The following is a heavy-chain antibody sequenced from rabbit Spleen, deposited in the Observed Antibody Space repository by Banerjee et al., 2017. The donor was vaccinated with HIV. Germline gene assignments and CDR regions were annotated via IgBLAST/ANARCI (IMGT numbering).Heavy chain of an antibody. V-gene: IGHV1S40*01. D-gene: IGHD4-2*01. CDR3: ARDGTEGTAGTYYFDL. CDR2: IDAGSTGRT. CDR1: GFSFSSGYY. J-gene: IGHJ4*01. Sequence: QSLEESGGDLVKPGASLTLTCTASGFSFSSGYYMCWVRQAPGQGLEWIACIDAGSTGRTQYASWAKGRFTISKTSSTTVTLQMTSLTAADTATYFCARDGTEGTAGTYYFDLWGPGTLVTVS.